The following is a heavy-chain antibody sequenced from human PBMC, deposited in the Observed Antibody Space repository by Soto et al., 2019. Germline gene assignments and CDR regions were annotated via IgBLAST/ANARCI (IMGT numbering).Heavy chain of an antibody. J-gene: IGHJ6*03. CDR1: GYTFTSYG. CDR2: ISAYNGNT. D-gene: IGHD6-6*01. V-gene: IGHV1-18*01. Sequence: ASVKVSCKASGYTFTSYGISWVRQAPGQGLEWMGWISAYNGNTNYAQKLQGRVTMTTDTSTSTAYMELRSLRSDDTAVYYCARVGVGSSSSRTVGVGLEDYYYMDVWGKGTTVTVSS. CDR3: ARVGVGSSSSRTVGVGLEDYYYMDV.